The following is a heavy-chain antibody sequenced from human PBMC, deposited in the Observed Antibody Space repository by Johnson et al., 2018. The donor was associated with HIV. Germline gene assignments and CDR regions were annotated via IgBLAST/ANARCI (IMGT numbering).Heavy chain of an antibody. CDR2: INWNGGST. J-gene: IGHJ3*02. CDR1: GFSFDDYG. V-gene: IGHV3-20*04. CDR3: ARDQEAAAGQDDAFDI. Sequence: VQLVESGGGLVRPGGSLRLSCEASGFSFDDYGMAWVRQFPGKGLEWISGINWNGGSTSYSDSVKGRFTISRDNSKNTLYLQMNSLRAEDTAVYYCARDQEAAAGQDDAFDIWGQGTMVTVSS. D-gene: IGHD6-13*01.